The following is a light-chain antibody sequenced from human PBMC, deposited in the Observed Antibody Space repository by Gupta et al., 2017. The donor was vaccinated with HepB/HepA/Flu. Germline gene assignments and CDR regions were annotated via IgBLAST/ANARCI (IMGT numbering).Light chain of an antibody. CDR2: SNN. J-gene: IGLJ2*01. CDR1: NSNIGSNS. V-gene: IGLV1-44*01. CDR3: AAWDDSLNGPV. Sequence: QTVLTQPPSSSGTPGQRVTISCSGSNSNIGSNSVNWYQQFPGTAPKVLIYSNNQRPSGVPDRFSGSKSGTSASLAISGLHSEDEADYFCAAWDDSLNGPVFGGGTKVTVL.